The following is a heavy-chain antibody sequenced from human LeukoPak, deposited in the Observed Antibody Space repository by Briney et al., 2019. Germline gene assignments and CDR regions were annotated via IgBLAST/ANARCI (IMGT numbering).Heavy chain of an antibody. Sequence: SETLSLTCTVSGGSISGYYWSWIRQAPGKRLEWIGFVYYSGTTDWNPSLKSRVTISLDMSKNQFSLKLDSVTAADTAVYYCARGGSGSHFDLWGQGTPVTVSS. CDR2: VYYSGTT. CDR3: ARGGSGSHFDL. J-gene: IGHJ4*02. D-gene: IGHD1-26*01. CDR1: GGSISGYY. V-gene: IGHV4-59*01.